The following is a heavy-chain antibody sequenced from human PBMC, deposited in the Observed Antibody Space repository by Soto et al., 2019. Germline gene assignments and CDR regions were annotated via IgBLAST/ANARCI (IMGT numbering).Heavy chain of an antibody. CDR1: GGTFSSYA. V-gene: IGHV1-69*06. CDR3: ARDSNYWGGLSPNIDPSWFDP. Sequence: QVQLVQSGAEVKKPGSSVKVSCKASGGTFSSYAISWVLQAPGQGLAWMGGIIPIFGTANYAQKFQGRVTITADTSTSTAYMELSSLRSEDTAVYYCARDSNYWGGLSPNIDPSWFDPCGQGTLVTVSS. D-gene: IGHD2-21*01. J-gene: IGHJ5*02. CDR2: IIPIFGTA.